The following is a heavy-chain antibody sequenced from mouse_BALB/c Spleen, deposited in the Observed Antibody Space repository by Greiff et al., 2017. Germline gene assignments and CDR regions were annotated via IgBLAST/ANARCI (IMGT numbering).Heavy chain of an antibody. D-gene: IGHD3-2*01. CDR2: INPSTGYT. J-gene: IGHJ2*01. Sequence: QVQLQQSGAELAKPGASVKMSCKASGYTFTSYWMHWVKQRPGQGLEWIGYINPSTGYTEYNQKFKDKATLTADKSSSTAYMQLSSLTSEDSAVYYCARSTVPFDYWGQGTTLTVSS. CDR1: GYTFTSYW. CDR3: ARSTVPFDY. V-gene: IGHV1-7*01.